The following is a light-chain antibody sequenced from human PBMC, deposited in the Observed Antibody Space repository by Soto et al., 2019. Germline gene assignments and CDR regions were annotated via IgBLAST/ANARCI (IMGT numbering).Light chain of an antibody. CDR2: DAS. CDR3: QQYGSSPLT. Sequence: VFSQIPVTLYLSPEERATLSCGASQSVSSYLAWYQQKPGLAPRLLIYDASSRATGIPDRFSGSGSGTDFTLTISRLEPEDFAVYYCQQYGSSPLTFGRGTKVDNK. V-gene: IGKV3D-20*01. CDR1: QSVSSY. J-gene: IGKJ4*01.